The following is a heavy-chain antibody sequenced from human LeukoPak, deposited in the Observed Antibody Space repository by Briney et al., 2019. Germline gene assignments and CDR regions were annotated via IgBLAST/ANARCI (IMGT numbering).Heavy chain of an antibody. CDR1: GGSISSYY. CDR2: IYYSGST. CDR3: ARDGFWGHAFDI. J-gene: IGHJ3*02. V-gene: IGHV4-59*01. D-gene: IGHD7-27*01. Sequence: SETLSLTCTVSGGSISSYYWSWIRQPPGKGLEWIGYIYYSGSTNYNPSLKRRVTISVDTPKNQFSLKLSSVTAADTAVNYCARDGFWGHAFDIWGQGTMVTVSS.